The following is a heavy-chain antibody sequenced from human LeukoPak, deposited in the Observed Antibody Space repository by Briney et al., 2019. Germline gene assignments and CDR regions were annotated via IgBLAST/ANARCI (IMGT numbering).Heavy chain of an antibody. J-gene: IGHJ4*02. CDR3: ARVLVRSRCFDY. CDR1: GYTFTSYG. D-gene: IGHD3-3*01. Sequence: ASVKVSCKASGYTFTSYGISWVRQAPGQGLEWMGWINPNSGGTNYAQKFQGRVTMTRDTSISTAYMELSRLRSDDTAVYYCARVLVRSRCFDYWGQGTLVTVSS. CDR2: INPNSGGT. V-gene: IGHV1-2*02.